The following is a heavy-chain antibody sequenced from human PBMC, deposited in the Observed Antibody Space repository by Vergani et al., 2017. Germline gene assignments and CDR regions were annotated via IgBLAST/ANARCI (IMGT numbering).Heavy chain of an antibody. J-gene: IGHJ4*02. CDR2: INPSGGST. CDR3: ARAIVGATTVDY. CDR1: GYTFTSYY. D-gene: IGHD1-26*01. V-gene: IGHV1-46*03. Sequence: QVQLVQSGAEVKKPGASVKVSCKASGYTFTSYYMHWVRQAPGQGLEWMGIINPSGGSTSYAQKFQGRVTMTRDTSTCTVYMELSSLRSEDTAVYYCARAIVGATTVDYWGRGTLVTVSA.